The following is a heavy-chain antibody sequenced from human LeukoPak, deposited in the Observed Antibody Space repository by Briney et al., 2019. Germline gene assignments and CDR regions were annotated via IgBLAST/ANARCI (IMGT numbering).Heavy chain of an antibody. D-gene: IGHD3-10*01. Sequence: ASVKVSCKASGYTFTSYAMHWVRQAPGQRLEWMGWINAGNGNTKYSQKFQGRVAITRDTSASTAYMELSSLRSEDTAVYYCAREGPAMVRGPIDYWGQGTLVTVSS. CDR2: INAGNGNT. J-gene: IGHJ4*02. V-gene: IGHV1-3*01. CDR1: GYTFTSYA. CDR3: AREGPAMVRGPIDY.